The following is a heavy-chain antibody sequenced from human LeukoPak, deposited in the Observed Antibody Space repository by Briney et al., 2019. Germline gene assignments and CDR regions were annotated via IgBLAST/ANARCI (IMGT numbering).Heavy chain of an antibody. CDR1: GYTFTSYG. D-gene: IGHD3-22*01. V-gene: IGHV1-18*01. CDR2: ISVYNGHT. CDR3: ARDSPYYYDSSGYYYGYYYMDV. J-gene: IGHJ6*03. Sequence: ASVKVSCKASGYTFTSYGISWVRQAPGQGLEWLGWISVYNGHTNYAQKLQGRVTMTTDTSTSTAYMELRSLRSDDTAVYYCARDSPYYYDSSGYYYGYYYMDVWGKGTTVTVSS.